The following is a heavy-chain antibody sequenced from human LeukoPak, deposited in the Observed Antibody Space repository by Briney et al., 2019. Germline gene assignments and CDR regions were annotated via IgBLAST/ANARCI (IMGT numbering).Heavy chain of an antibody. D-gene: IGHD3-10*01. CDR3: ARGPYRVTMVRGGPGAFDI. CDR2: INHSGST. V-gene: IGHV4-34*01. J-gene: IGHJ3*02. Sequence: SETLSLTRAVYGGSFSGYYWSWIRQPLGKGLEWIGEINHSGSTNYNPSLKSRVTISVDTSKNQFSLKLSSVTAADTAVYYCARGPYRVTMVRGGPGAFDIWGQGTMVTVSS. CDR1: GGSFSGYY.